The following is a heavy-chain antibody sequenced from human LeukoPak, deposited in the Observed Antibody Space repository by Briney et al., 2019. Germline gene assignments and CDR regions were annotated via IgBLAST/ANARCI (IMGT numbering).Heavy chain of an antibody. Sequence: GGSLRLSRAASGFTFSSYAMSWVHQAPGKGLEWVSAISGSGGSTYYADSVKGRFTISRDNSKNTLYLQMNSLRAEDTAVYYCANTFIAAGSAFDIWGQGTMVTVSS. CDR2: ISGSGGST. CDR3: ANTFIAAGSAFDI. D-gene: IGHD6-6*01. CDR1: GFTFSSYA. V-gene: IGHV3-23*01. J-gene: IGHJ3*02.